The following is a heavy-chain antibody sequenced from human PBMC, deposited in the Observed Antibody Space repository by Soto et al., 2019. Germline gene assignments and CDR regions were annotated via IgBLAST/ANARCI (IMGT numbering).Heavy chain of an antibody. D-gene: IGHD3-10*01. CDR1: GGSISSGGYY. CDR3: AGVVGRGWFDP. V-gene: IGHV4-31*03. Sequence: QVQLQESGPGLVKPSQTLSLTCTVSGGSISSGGYYWSWLRQNPEKGLEWIGFIYYTVSTDYNPSLTSRVATSLDMSTNQFSLTRSSVTAAVTAVYYCAGVVGRGWFDPWGQGTVVSVSP. CDR2: IYYTVST. J-gene: IGHJ5*02.